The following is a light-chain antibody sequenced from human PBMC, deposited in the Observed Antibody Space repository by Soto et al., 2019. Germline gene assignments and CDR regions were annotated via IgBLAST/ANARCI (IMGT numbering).Light chain of an antibody. CDR3: QHYNSYSEA. Sequence: DIKMNQSPSTLSASVGDRVTITCRASQTISSWLAWYQQKPGKAPKLLIYDVSSLESGVPSRFSGSGSGTEFTLTISSLQPDDSATYYCQHYNSYSEAFGQGTKVDIK. V-gene: IGKV1-5*01. CDR1: QTISSW. J-gene: IGKJ1*01. CDR2: DVS.